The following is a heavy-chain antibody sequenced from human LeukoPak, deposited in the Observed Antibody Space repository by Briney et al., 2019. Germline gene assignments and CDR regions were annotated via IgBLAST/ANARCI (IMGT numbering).Heavy chain of an antibody. D-gene: IGHD3-3*01. V-gene: IGHV1-69*13. J-gene: IGHJ4*02. CDR1: GGTFSKNV. CDR3: ARGAGLYYDLGY. CDR2: IIPFFDVV. Sequence: SVKVSCKASGGTFSKNVVSWVRQAPGQGLEWMGGIIPFFDVVSSAQRFQGRVTITADESTSTAYMELSSLRSEDTAVYYCARGAGLYYDLGYWGQGTLVTVSS.